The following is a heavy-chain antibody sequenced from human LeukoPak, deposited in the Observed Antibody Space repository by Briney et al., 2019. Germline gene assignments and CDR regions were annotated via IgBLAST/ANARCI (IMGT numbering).Heavy chain of an antibody. CDR3: AKLARYSYVGVYYFDS. V-gene: IGHV3-48*03. J-gene: IGHJ4*02. CDR2: ISSSGSTI. D-gene: IGHD5-18*01. Sequence: PGGSLRLSCAASGFTFSSYEMNWVRQAPGKGLEWVSYISSSGSTIYYADSVKGRFTISRDNSKSTLFLQMNSLRAEDTAVYYCAKLARYSYVGVYYFDSWGQGILVTVSS. CDR1: GFTFSSYE.